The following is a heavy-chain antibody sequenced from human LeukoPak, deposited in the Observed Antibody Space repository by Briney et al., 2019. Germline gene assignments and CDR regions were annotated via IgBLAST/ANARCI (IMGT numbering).Heavy chain of an antibody. CDR3: ARLTGSTDAFDI. V-gene: IGHV5-51*01. CDR2: IYPGDSDT. Sequence: GGSLEISCQGSGSSFTSYWIGWVRQLPGKGLEWMGIIYPGDSDTSYSPSFQGQVTISADKSISTAYLQWSSLKASDTAMYYCARLTGSTDAFDIWGQGTMVTVSS. J-gene: IGHJ3*02. D-gene: IGHD1-20*01. CDR1: GSSFTSYW.